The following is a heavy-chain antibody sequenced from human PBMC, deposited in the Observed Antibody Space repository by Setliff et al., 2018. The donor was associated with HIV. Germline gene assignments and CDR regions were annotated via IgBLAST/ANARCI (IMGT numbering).Heavy chain of an antibody. Sequence: GGSLRLSCAASGFTFSSYSMNWVCQAPGKGLEWVSYISNSRSTIYYADFVKGRFTISRDNAKNSLYLQVNSLRAEDTAVYYCARLLDYYYMDVWGKGTTVTVSS. V-gene: IGHV3-48*01. CDR2: ISNSRSTI. J-gene: IGHJ6*03. CDR3: ARLLDYYYMDV. CDR1: GFTFSSYS.